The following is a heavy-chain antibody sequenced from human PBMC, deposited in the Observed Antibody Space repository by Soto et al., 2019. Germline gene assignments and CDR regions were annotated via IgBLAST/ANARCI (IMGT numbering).Heavy chain of an antibody. J-gene: IGHJ3*02. CDR1: GFTFTTYA. Sequence: QEQLVESGGGVVQPGRSLRLSCAASGFTFTTYALHWVRQAPGKGLEWVAVISHDGFNTFYADSAKGRFTVSRDISTNTLFLQMNSLRADDTAVYYCARVCESGSFDDAFDIWGQGTAVSVSS. V-gene: IGHV3-30-3*01. CDR3: ARVCESGSFDDAFDI. D-gene: IGHD6-13*01. CDR2: ISHDGFNT.